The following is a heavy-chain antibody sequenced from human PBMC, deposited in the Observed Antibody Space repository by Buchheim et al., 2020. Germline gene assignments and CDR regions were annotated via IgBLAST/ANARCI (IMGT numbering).Heavy chain of an antibody. CDR2: ISYDGSNK. J-gene: IGHJ6*02. V-gene: IGHV3-30-3*01. CDR1: GFTFSSYA. CDR3: ARGPPDFWSGYSHYYYGMDV. D-gene: IGHD3-3*01. Sequence: QVQLVESGGGVVQPGRSLRLSCAASGFTFSSYAMHWVRQAPGKGLEWVAVISYDGSNKYYADSVKGRFTISRDNSKNTLYLQMNSLRAEDTAVYYCARGPPDFWSGYSHYYYGMDVWGQGTT.